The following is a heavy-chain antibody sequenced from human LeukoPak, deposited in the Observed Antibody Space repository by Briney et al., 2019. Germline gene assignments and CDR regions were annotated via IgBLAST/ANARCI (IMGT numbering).Heavy chain of an antibody. J-gene: IGHJ4*02. Sequence: GGSLRLSCAASGFTFSSYALSWVRQAPGKGLEWVSAISGSRTYYTDSVKGRFTISRDNSKNTLYLQMNSLRAEDTAVYYCAKDHLVLVVPAASHFDYWGQGTLVTVSS. CDR1: GFTFSSYA. CDR2: ISGSRT. V-gene: IGHV3-23*01. D-gene: IGHD2-2*01. CDR3: AKDHLVLVVPAASHFDY.